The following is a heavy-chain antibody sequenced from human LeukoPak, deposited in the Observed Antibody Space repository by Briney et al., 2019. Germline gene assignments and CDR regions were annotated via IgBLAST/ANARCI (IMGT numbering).Heavy chain of an antibody. D-gene: IGHD6-6*01. CDR2: INPSGGST. CDR1: GYTFTSYY. Sequence: GASVKVSCKASGYTFTSYYMHWVRQAPGQGLEWVGIINPSGGSTSYAQKFQGRLTITRDTSTSTVYMALSSLRSEHPPVFYCALSSSPLRPDYWGQGNLVTVSS. J-gene: IGHJ4*02. CDR3: ALSSSPLRPDY. V-gene: IGHV1-46*01.